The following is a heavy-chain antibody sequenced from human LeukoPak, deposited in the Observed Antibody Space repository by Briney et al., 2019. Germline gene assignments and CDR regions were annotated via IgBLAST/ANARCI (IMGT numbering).Heavy chain of an antibody. D-gene: IGHD3-22*01. CDR1: GYTFTSYG. J-gene: IGHJ4*02. V-gene: IGHV1-18*01. CDR3: AREVYYYDSSGYYERPDY. CDR2: ISAYNGNT. Sequence: ASVKVSCKDSGYTFTSYGIRWVRQAPGQGLESMGWISAYNGNTNYAQKLQGRVTMTTDTSTSTAYIERRSLRSDDTAVYCCAREVYYYDSSGYYERPDYWGQGTLVTVSS.